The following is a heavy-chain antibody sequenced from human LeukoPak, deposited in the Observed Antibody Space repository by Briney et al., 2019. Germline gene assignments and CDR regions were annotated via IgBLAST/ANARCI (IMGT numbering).Heavy chain of an antibody. J-gene: IGHJ4*02. CDR3: AGRGITMMEDIDY. CDR1: GGSISSSSYY. V-gene: IGHV4-39*01. CDR2: IYYSGST. D-gene: IGHD3-22*01. Sequence: SETLSLTCTVSGGSISSSSYYWGWIRQPPGKGLEWIGSIYYSGSTYYNPSLKSRVTISVDTSKNQFSLKLSSVTAADTAVYYCAGRGITMMEDIDYWGQGTLVTVSS.